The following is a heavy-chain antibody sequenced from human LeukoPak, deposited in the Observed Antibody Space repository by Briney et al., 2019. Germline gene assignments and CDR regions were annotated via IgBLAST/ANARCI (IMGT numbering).Heavy chain of an antibody. J-gene: IGHJ4*02. CDR1: VYTLTELS. Sequence: ASVKVSCNVSVYTLTELSMHWVLQAPGKGLEWLGGFDLEDGERVYAQKLQGRLTMTEDTSTDTAYMELSSLRSDDTATYYCAAGAQLPIDYWGQGTLVTVSS. V-gene: IGHV1-24*01. D-gene: IGHD1-1*01. CDR2: FDLEDGER. CDR3: AAGAQLPIDY.